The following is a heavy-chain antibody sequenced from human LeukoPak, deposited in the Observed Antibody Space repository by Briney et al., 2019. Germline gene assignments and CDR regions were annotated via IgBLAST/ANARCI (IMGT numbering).Heavy chain of an antibody. D-gene: IGHD6-19*01. CDR1: GYIFTNFW. Sequence: GESLKISCNGSGYIFTNFWISWVRQMPGKGLEWMGRIDPSDSYTNYSPSFQGHVTISADKSISTAYLQWSSLKASDTAMYYCARHVGAVAADWGQGTLVTVSS. V-gene: IGHV5-10-1*01. CDR3: ARHVGAVAAD. CDR2: IDPSDSYT. J-gene: IGHJ4*02.